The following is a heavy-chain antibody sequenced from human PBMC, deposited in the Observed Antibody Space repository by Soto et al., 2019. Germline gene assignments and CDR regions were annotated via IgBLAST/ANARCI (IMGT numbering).Heavy chain of an antibody. V-gene: IGHV3-48*03. CDR2: ISSSGSTI. CDR1: GFTFSSYE. CDR3: ARDRTMGAFDI. Sequence: EVQLVESGGGLVQPGGSLRLSCAASGFTFSSYEMNWVRQAPGKGLEWVSYISSSGSTIYYADSVKGRFTISRDNAKNSLYLQMNSLRAEDTAVYYCARDRTMGAFDIWGQGTMVTVSS. J-gene: IGHJ3*02. D-gene: IGHD3-10*01.